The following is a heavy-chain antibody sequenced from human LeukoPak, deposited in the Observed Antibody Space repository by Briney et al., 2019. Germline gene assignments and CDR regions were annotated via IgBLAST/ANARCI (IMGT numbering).Heavy chain of an antibody. D-gene: IGHD3-9*01. CDR3: ARAYYDILTGYGPDAFDI. Sequence: SETLSLTCTVSGGSTSSGDYYWGWIRQPPGKGLEWIGYIYYSGSTYYNPSLKSRVTISVDTSKNQFSLKLSSVTAADTAVYYCARAYYDILTGYGPDAFDIWGQGTMVTVSS. CDR1: GGSTSSGDYY. J-gene: IGHJ3*02. CDR2: IYYSGST. V-gene: IGHV4-30-4*01.